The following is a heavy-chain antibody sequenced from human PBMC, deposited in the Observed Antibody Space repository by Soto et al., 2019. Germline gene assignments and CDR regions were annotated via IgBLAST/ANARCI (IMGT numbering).Heavy chain of an antibody. D-gene: IGHD6-19*01. CDR2: IGGSGIST. V-gene: IGHV3-23*01. CDR3: AKGRRTSGWLLDY. J-gene: IGHJ4*02. CDR1: GFTFGSST. Sequence: EVQLSESGGGLVQPGGSLRLSCAASGFTFGSSTMSWVRQALGKGLEWVAGIGGSGISTYYADSVKGRFTISRDNSKNTLYVQMHTLRAEDTAIYYCAKGRRTSGWLLDYWGQGTLVTVSS.